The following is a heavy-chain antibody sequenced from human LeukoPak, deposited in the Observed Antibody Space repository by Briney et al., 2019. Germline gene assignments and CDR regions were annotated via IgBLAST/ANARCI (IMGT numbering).Heavy chain of an antibody. V-gene: IGHV4-39*01. CDR1: GASFSSGSYY. J-gene: IGHJ4*02. D-gene: IGHD7-27*01. CDR2: LYYSANT. CDR3: ARRGKSGTGPASLDH. Sequence: NPSETLSLTCTVSGASFSSGSYYWAWIRQPPGKGLEWIGSLYYSANTYYNPSLESRARISLEASKRQLFLTLTSVTGADTALYFCARRGKSGTGPASLDHWGQGILVTVSS.